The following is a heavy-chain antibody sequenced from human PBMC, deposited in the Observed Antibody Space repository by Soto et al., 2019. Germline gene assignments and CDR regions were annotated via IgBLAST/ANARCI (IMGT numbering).Heavy chain of an antibody. J-gene: IGHJ4*02. CDR1: GFTFSSYG. CDR2: IWYDGSNK. CDR3: ARVAFDC. Sequence: QVQLVESGGGVVQPGRSLRLSCAASGFTFSSYGMHWVRQAPGKGLEWAAVIWYDGSNKYYADSVKGRFTISRDNSKNTLYLLMNSLRAEDTAVYYCARVAFDCWGQGTLVTVSS. V-gene: IGHV3-33*01.